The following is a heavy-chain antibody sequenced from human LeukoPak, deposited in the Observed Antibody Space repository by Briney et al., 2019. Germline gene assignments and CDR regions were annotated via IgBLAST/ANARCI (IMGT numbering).Heavy chain of an antibody. J-gene: IGHJ4*02. CDR2: IYYSGST. D-gene: IGHD5-12*01. V-gene: IGHV4-61*05. CDR3: ARGLGVATLPYFDY. CDR1: GGSISSSTYF. Sequence: PSETLSLTCSVSGGSISSSTYFWGWIRQPPGKGLEWIGYIYYSGSTNYNPSLRSRVTISVDTSKNQFSLKLSSVTAADTAVYYCARGLGVATLPYFDYWGQGTLVTVSS.